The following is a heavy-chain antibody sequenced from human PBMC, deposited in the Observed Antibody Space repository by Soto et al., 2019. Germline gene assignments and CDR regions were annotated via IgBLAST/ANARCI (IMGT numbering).Heavy chain of an antibody. Sequence: GGSLRLSCAASGFRDGFPFSDSDMHWVRQAPGKGLEWVALISFDGSTKNYVDSVEGRFTISRDNSRDTLFLQMDSLRPEDTAVYYCAKNSFSGSKRILDSWGQGTLVTVSS. CDR2: ISFDGSTK. J-gene: IGHJ4*02. V-gene: IGHV3-30*18. D-gene: IGHD1-26*01. CDR3: AKNSFSGSKRILDS. CDR1: GFRDGFPFSDSD.